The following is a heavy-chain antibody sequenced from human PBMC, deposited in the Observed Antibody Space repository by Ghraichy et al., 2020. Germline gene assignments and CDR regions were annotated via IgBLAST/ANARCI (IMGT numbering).Heavy chain of an antibody. V-gene: IGHV4-34*01. CDR3: ARRAGSSWYPWYFDY. D-gene: IGHD6-13*01. CDR2: INHSGST. CDR1: GGSFSGYY. Sequence: SETLSLTCAVYGGSFSGYYWSWIRQPPGKGLEWIGEINHSGSTNYNPSLKSRVTISVDTSKNQFSLKLSSVTAADTAVYYCARRAGSSWYPWYFDYWGQGTLVTVSS. J-gene: IGHJ4*02.